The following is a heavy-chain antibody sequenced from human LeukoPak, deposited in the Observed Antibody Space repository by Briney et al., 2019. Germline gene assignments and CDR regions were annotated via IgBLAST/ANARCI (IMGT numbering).Heavy chain of an antibody. J-gene: IGHJ4*02. CDR3: AREIPDYGSGYYPVDY. CDR2: ISGSGDST. D-gene: IGHD3-3*01. CDR1: GFTFSSYA. V-gene: IGHV3-23*01. Sequence: GGSLRLSCAASGFTFSSYAMSWVRRAPGKGLEWVSVISGSGDSTYYADSVKGRFTISRDNSKNTLYLQMNSLRAEDTAVYYCAREIPDYGSGYYPVDYWGQGTLVTVSS.